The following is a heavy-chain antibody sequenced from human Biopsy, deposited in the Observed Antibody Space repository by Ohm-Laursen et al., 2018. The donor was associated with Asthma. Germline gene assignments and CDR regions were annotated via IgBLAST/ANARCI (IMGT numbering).Heavy chain of an antibody. V-gene: IGHV3-30*18. D-gene: IGHD1-26*01. CDR3: AKDVFPGWELRRGPDS. CDR2: ISFDGSNK. Sequence: SLRLSCTASGFTFSNYGMHWVRQAPGKGLDWVAVISFDGSNKNYTDSVKGRFTISRDNSRNTPHLQMNSLRAEDTAVYYCAKDVFPGWELRRGPDSWGQGTLVTVSS. CDR1: GFTFSNYG. J-gene: IGHJ4*02.